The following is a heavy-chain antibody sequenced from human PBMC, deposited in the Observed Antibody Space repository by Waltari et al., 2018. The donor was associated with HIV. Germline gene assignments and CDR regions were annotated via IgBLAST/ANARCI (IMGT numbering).Heavy chain of an antibody. CDR1: GGSISSYY. CDR2: IYYSGST. D-gene: IGHD2-2*02. CDR3: ARAAELRKTHEASIWFDP. Sequence: QVQLQESGPGLVKPSETLSLTCTVSGGSISSYYWSWIRQPPGKGLEWIGYIYYSGSTNYNPSLKSRVTISVDTSKNQFSLKLSSVTATDTAVYYCARAAELRKTHEASIWFDPWGQGTLVTVSS. V-gene: IGHV4-59*08. J-gene: IGHJ5*02.